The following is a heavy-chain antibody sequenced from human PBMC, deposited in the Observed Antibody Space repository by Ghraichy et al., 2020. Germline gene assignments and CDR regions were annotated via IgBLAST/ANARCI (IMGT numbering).Heavy chain of an antibody. CDR3: ARDQGSNN. CDR1: GGSFSDNL. J-gene: IGHJ4*02. Sequence: SETLSLTCAVYGGSFSDNLWSWIRQSPGKGLEYIGEVSHSRHTNYVSSLSGRVTISVDTSKNQFSLRLASVTAADTAVYYCARDQGSNNWSQGTLVTVSS. CDR2: VSHSRHT. D-gene: IGHD2-2*01. V-gene: IGHV4-34*01.